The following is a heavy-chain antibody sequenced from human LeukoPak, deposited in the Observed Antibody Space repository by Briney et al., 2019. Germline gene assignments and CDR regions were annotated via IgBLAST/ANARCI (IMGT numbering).Heavy chain of an antibody. V-gene: IGHV3-23*01. CDR1: GFSFSSHG. CDR3: AKDEGIKSGPFAGY. Sequence: GGSLRLSCAASGFSFSSHGMHWVRQAPGKGLEWVSTISGSGGSTYYADSVKGRFTISRDNSKNTLYLQMNSLRAEDTAVYYCAKDEGIKSGPFAGYWGQGTLVTVSS. J-gene: IGHJ4*02. CDR2: ISGSGGST. D-gene: IGHD6-13*01.